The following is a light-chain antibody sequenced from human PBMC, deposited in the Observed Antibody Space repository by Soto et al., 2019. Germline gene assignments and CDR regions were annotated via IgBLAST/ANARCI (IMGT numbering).Light chain of an antibody. Sequence: DIQMTQSPSSLSASVGDRVTITCRASQGISSFLAWFQQKPGEAPKSLIYDASSLQSGVPSKFSGSGSGTDFTLTITSLQPEDFATYYCQQYKSYPYTFGPGTKVDIK. V-gene: IGKV1-16*02. CDR2: DAS. J-gene: IGKJ3*01. CDR3: QQYKSYPYT. CDR1: QGISSF.